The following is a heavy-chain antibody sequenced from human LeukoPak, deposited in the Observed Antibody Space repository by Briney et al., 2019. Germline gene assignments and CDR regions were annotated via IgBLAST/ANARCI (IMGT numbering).Heavy chain of an antibody. D-gene: IGHD1-26*01. CDR1: GFTFTSYS. J-gene: IGHJ4*02. CDR3: ARGSQWDLLGSCDY. V-gene: IGHV3-48*04. Sequence: GGSLRLSCVASGFTFTSYSMIWVRQAPGKGLEWISYISSSGSAKYYADSVKGRFTISRDNARNSLSLQMNSLRAEDTAVYYCARGSQWDLLGSCDYWGQGTLVTVSS. CDR2: ISSSGSAK.